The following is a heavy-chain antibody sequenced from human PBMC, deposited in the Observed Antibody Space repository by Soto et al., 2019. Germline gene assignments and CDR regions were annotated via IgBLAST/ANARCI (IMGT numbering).Heavy chain of an antibody. D-gene: IGHD2-2*01. CDR3: ARYCNNATCYRWFDP. J-gene: IGHJ5*02. Sequence: SETLPLTCTVSGGSISSYYWSWIRQPAGKGLEWIGRMYPSGSTNYNPSLKSRVTMSVDTSKNQFSLKLNSVTAADTAVYYCARYCNNATCYRWFDPWGQGTLVTVSS. CDR2: MYPSGST. CDR1: GGSISSYY. V-gene: IGHV4-4*07.